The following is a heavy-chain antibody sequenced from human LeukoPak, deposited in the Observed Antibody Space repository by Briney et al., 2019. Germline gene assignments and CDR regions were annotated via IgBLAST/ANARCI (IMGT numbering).Heavy chain of an antibody. CDR1: GDSISGYY. V-gene: IGHV4-59*01. D-gene: IGHD3-16*01. CDR2: VYHTGHT. Sequence: SETLSLTCIVSGDSISGYYWSWIRQPPGKGLEWIGYVYHTGHTHYSPSLKSRVTVSLDTSRNQVSLILSSVTAADTAVYYCARHRFGHLFDYWGQGTLVFVSS. CDR3: ARHRFGHLFDY. J-gene: IGHJ4*02.